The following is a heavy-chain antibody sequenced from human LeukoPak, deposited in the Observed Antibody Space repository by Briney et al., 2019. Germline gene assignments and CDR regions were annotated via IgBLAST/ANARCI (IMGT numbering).Heavy chain of an antibody. J-gene: IGHJ4*02. CDR1: GGSFSGYY. V-gene: IGHV4-34*01. Sequence: SETLSLTCAVYGGSFSGYYWSWIRQPPGKGLEWIGEINHSGSTNYNPSLKSRVAISVDTSKNQFSLKLSSVTAADTAVYYCASGVAYYFDYWGQGTLVTVSS. CDR2: INHSGST. CDR3: ASGVAYYFDY. D-gene: IGHD2-15*01.